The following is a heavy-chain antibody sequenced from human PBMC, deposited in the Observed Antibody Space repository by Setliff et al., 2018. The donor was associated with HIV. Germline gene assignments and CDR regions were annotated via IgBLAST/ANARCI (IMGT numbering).Heavy chain of an antibody. CDR1: GGSISNSRYY. V-gene: IGHV4-39*01. Sequence: NPSETLSLTCTVSGGSISNSRYYWSWIRQPPGKGLEWIGSIYYSGSTYYNPSLKSRVTTSVDTSKNQFSLKLSSVTAADAAVYYCASRVYYYDSSGYLREEGFDPWGQGTPVTVSS. CDR2: IYYSGST. D-gene: IGHD3-22*01. CDR3: ASRVYYYDSSGYLREEGFDP. J-gene: IGHJ5*02.